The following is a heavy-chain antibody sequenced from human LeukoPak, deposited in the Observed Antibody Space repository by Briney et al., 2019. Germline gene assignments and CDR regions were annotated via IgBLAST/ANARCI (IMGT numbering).Heavy chain of an antibody. D-gene: IGHD6-13*01. CDR1: GFTFSTYW. CDR3: ARDSPHSSNDFHY. V-gene: IGHV3-74*01. Sequence: GSLILSCAASGFTFSTYWMHWVRQAPGKGLVWVSRINSDGSSTRYADPVKGRFTISRDNAKNTLYLQMNSLRAEDTAVYYCARDSPHSSNDFHYWGQGNLVTVSS. CDR2: INSDGSST. J-gene: IGHJ4*02.